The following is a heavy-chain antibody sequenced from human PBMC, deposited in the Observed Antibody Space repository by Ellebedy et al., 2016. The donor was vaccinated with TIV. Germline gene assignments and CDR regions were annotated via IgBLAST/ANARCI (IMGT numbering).Heavy chain of an antibody. V-gene: IGHV4-59*08. CDR2: IYYTGTT. D-gene: IGHD3-9*01. Sequence: MPSETLSLTCTVSGGSINGYYWSWIRQPPGKGLQWLGYIYYTGTTKYNPSLKSRVSISVDTSKNQFSLKLNSVTAADSAVYYCARHDPVPYFAKGFDPWGQGTLVTVSS. CDR3: ARHDPVPYFAKGFDP. J-gene: IGHJ5*02. CDR1: GGSINGYY.